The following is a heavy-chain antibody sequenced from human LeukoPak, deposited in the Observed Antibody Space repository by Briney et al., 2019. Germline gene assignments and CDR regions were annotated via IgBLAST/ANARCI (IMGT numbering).Heavy chain of an antibody. D-gene: IGHD3-3*01. CDR2: IRSDGSST. CDR1: GFTFTYAW. J-gene: IGHJ4*02. CDR3: AREQGYYTVPGY. V-gene: IGHV3-74*01. Sequence: PGGSLRLSCAASGFTFTYAWMHWVRQAPGKGLVWVSRIRSDGSSTDYADSVKGRFTISRDNAKNTLYLQMNSLRAEDTAVYYCAREQGYYTVPGYWGQGTQVTVSA.